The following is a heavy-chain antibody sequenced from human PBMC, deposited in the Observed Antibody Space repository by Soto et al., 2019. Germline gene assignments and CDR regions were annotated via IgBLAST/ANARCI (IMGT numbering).Heavy chain of an antibody. Sequence: SMSPCCAAAGFTFSDYAMHWVRQAPGKGLEWVSGISWNSGSIGYADSVKGRFTISRDNAKNSLYLQMNSLRAEDTALYYCAKDMGAAAGLSYYYGMDVWGQGTTVTVS. D-gene: IGHD6-13*01. CDR1: GFTFSDYA. CDR3: AKDMGAAAGLSYYYGMDV. CDR2: ISWNSGSI. V-gene: IGHV3-9*01. J-gene: IGHJ6*02.